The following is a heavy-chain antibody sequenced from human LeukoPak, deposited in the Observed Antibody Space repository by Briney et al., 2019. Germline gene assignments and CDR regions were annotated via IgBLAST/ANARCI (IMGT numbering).Heavy chain of an antibody. J-gene: IGHJ3*01. D-gene: IGHD7-27*01. CDR1: GDSVSILSGG. V-gene: IGHV6-1*01. CDR3: VRDAHWGYDALDV. Sequence: PSQTLSLTCVISGDSVSILSGGVWNWIRQSPSRGLEWLGRTFYTSGWNKDYAESVKSRMTINSDTSQNQVSLQLTSVTPEDTAVYYCVRDAHWGYDALDVWGQGTLVTVSS. CDR2: TFYTSGWNK.